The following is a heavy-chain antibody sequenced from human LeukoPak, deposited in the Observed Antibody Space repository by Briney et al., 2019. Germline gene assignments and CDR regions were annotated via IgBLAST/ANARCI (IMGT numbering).Heavy chain of an antibody. D-gene: IGHD1-26*01. J-gene: IGHJ4*02. CDR2: ISGSGGST. CDR1: GFTFSTYA. V-gene: IGHV3-23*01. Sequence: HPGGSLRLSCAASGFTFSTYAMSWVRQAPGKGLEWVSTISGSGGSTYYADSVKGRFTISRDNSKNTLYLQMNSLGAEDTAVYYCAKPIVGATRVGYFDYWGQGTLVTVSS. CDR3: AKPIVGATRVGYFDY.